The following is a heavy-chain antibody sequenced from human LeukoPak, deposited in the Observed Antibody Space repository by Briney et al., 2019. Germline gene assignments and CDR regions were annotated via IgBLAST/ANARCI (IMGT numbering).Heavy chain of an antibody. CDR2: ISSSSSYI. CDR1: GFTFSTYA. J-gene: IGHJ3*02. D-gene: IGHD3-22*01. CDR3: ARPYYDSTTPDAFDI. V-gene: IGHV3-21*01. Sequence: PGGSLRLSCVASGFTFSTYAMNWVRQAPGKGLEWVSSISSSSSYIYYADSVKGRFTISRDNAKNSLYLQMNSLRAEDTAVYYCARPYYDSTTPDAFDIWGQGTMVAVSS.